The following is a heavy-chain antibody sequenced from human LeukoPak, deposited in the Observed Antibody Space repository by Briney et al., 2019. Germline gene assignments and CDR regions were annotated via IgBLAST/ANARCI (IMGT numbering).Heavy chain of an antibody. CDR2: LSSTSGTR. Sequence: GGSLRLSCAASGFTFSSYSMNWVRQAPGKGLEWVPYLSSTSGTRYYADSVKGRFTISRDNSKNTLYLQMNSLRAEDTAVYYCARDRGLGGAFDIWGQGTMVTVSS. D-gene: IGHD1-26*01. V-gene: IGHV3-48*01. J-gene: IGHJ3*02. CDR1: GFTFSSYS. CDR3: ARDRGLGGAFDI.